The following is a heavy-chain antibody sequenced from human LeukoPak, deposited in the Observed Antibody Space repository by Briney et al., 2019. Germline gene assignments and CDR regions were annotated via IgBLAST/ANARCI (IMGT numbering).Heavy chain of an antibody. V-gene: IGHV3-11*01. D-gene: IGHD6-25*01. CDR3: ARSIAADATTCGY. CDR2: ISWNGSTI. CDR1: GFTFSDYY. J-gene: IGHJ4*02. Sequence: GGSLRLSCAASGFTFSDYYMSWIRQAPGKGLEWVSYISWNGSTIYYADSVKGRFTISRDNAKNSLYLQMNSLRAEDTAVYYCARSIAADATTCGYWGQGTLVTVSS.